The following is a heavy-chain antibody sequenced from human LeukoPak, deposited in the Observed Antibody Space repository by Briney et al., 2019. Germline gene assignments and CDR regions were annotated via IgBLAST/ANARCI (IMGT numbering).Heavy chain of an antibody. J-gene: IGHJ4*02. CDR3: AKDGPPSSGSYGTFDY. V-gene: IGHV3-30-3*01. Sequence: PGGSLRLSCAASGFTFSSYAMHWVRQAPGKGLEWVAVISYDGSNKYYADSVKGRFTISRDNSKNTLYLQMNSLRAEDTAVYYCAKDGPPSSGSYGTFDYWGQGTLVTVSS. D-gene: IGHD1-26*01. CDR2: ISYDGSNK. CDR1: GFTFSSYA.